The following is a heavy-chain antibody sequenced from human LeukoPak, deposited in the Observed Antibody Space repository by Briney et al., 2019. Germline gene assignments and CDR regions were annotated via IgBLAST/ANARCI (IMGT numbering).Heavy chain of an antibody. CDR3: ARDLQLVRSPFDY. V-gene: IGHV3-33*01. Sequence: GGSLRLSCAASGFTFSSYGMHWVRQAPGKGVEWVAVIWYDGSNKYYADSVKGRFTISRDNSKNTLYLQMNSLRAEDTAVYYCARDLQLVRSPFDYWGQGTLVTVSS. CDR2: IWYDGSNK. J-gene: IGHJ4*02. D-gene: IGHD6-6*01. CDR1: GFTFSSYG.